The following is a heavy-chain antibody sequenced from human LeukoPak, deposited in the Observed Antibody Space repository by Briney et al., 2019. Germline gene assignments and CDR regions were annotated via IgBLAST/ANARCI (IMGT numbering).Heavy chain of an antibody. CDR3: ASMAVARSDAFDI. V-gene: IGHV4-34*01. D-gene: IGHD6-19*01. Sequence: SETLSLTCAVYGGSFSGYYWSWIRQPPGKGLEWIGEINHSGSTNYNPSLKSRVTISVDTSKNQFSLKLSSVTAADTAVYYCASMAVARSDAFDIWGQGTMVTVSS. J-gene: IGHJ3*02. CDR2: INHSGST. CDR1: GGSFSGYY.